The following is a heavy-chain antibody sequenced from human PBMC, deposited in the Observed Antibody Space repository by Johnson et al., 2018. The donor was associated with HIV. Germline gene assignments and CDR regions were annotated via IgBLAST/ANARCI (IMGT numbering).Heavy chain of an antibody. D-gene: IGHD3-10*01. J-gene: IGHJ3*02. Sequence: VQLVESGGGLVQPGGSLRLSCAASGFTFSSYWMSWVRQAPGKGLEWVANIKQGGSEKYFVDSLKGRFIISRDNAKNSLYLQMNSLRADDTAVYYCARPIVRGAADIWGQGTMVIVSS. CDR1: GFTFSSYW. CDR3: ARPIVRGAADI. V-gene: IGHV3-7*05. CDR2: IKQGGSEK.